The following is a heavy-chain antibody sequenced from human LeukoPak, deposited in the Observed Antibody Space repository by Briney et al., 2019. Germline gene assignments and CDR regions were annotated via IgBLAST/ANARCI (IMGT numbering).Heavy chain of an antibody. CDR3: ARRAYCSSTSCYWNDY. D-gene: IGHD2-2*01. Sequence: SETLSLTCTVSGGSISSRSYYWGWIPPPPGKGLEWIGSIYYSGSTYYNPSLKSRVTISVDTSKNQFSLKLSSVTAADTAVYYCARRAYCSSTSCYWNDYWGQGTLVTVSS. V-gene: IGHV4-39*01. CDR2: IYYSGST. J-gene: IGHJ4*02. CDR1: GGSISSRSYY.